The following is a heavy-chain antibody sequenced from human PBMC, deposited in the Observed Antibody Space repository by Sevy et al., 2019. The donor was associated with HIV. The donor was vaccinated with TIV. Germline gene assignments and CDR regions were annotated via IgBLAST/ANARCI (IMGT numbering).Heavy chain of an antibody. V-gene: IGHV3-30-3*01. CDR1: GFTFSSYA. J-gene: IGHJ6*02. Sequence: GGSLRLSCAASGFTFSSYAMHWVRQAPGKGLEWVAVISYDGSNKYYADSVKGRFTISRDNSKNTLYLQMNSRRAEDTAVYYCARGSRREKPSYIVVVVAATEANYGMDVWGQGTTVTVSS. CDR2: ISYDGSNK. D-gene: IGHD2-15*01. CDR3: ARGSRREKPSYIVVVVAATEANYGMDV.